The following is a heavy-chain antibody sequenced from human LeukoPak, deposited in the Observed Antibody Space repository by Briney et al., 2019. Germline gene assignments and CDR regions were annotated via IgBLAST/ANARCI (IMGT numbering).Heavy chain of an antibody. CDR1: GYTFTSYD. Sequence: ASVKVSCKASGYTFTSYDINWVRQATGQGLEWMGWMNPNSGNTGYAQKFQGRVTITRNTSISTAYMELSSLRSEDAAVYYCARGRDPDYMDVWGKGTTVTVSS. V-gene: IGHV1-8*03. CDR2: MNPNSGNT. J-gene: IGHJ6*03. CDR3: ARGRDPDYMDV.